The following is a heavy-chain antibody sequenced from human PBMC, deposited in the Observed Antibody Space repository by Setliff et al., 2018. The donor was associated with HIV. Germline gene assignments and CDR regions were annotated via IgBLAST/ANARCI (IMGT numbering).Heavy chain of an antibody. V-gene: IGHV4-59*11. CDR1: GVSISSHY. CDR3: ARPVSKNFSGRDV. CDR2: LYFSGST. Sequence: SETLSLTCNVSGVSISSHYWSWIRRPPGKGLEWIGTLYFSGSTNYNSSLKSRVTISGDTSKNLFSLDVTSVTAADTAGYVCARPVSKNFSGRDVWGLGALVTVSS. D-gene: IGHD1-7*01. J-gene: IGHJ6*02.